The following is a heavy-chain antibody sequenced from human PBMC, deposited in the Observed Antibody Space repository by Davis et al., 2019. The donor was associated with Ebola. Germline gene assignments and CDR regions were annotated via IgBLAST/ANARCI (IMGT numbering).Heavy chain of an antibody. CDR2: IYYSGST. D-gene: IGHD1-14*01. CDR3: ARDRYHGMDV. CDR1: GGSISSYY. Sequence: PSETLSLTCTVSGGSISSYYWSWIRQPPGKGLEWIGYIYYSGSTNYNPSLKSRVTISVDTSKNQFSLKLSSVTAADTAVYYCARDRYHGMDVWGQGTTVTVSS. V-gene: IGHV4-59*01. J-gene: IGHJ6*02.